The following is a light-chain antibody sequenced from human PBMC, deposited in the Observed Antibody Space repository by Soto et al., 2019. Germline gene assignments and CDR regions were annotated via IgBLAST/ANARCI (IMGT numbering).Light chain of an antibody. CDR1: QSVTNS. J-gene: IGKJ4*01. Sequence: EIVLTQSPATLSLSPGERATLSCRASQSVTNSLAWYQQKPGQAPRLLVHDASNRATGIPTRFSGSGSGTDFTLTISNLEPEDFAVYYCQQHISWPLTFGGGTKVDIK. CDR3: QQHISWPLT. CDR2: DAS. V-gene: IGKV3-11*01.